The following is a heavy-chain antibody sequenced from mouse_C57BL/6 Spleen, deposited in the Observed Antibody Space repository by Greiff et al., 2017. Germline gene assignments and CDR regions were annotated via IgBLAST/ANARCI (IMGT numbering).Heavy chain of an antibody. CDR1: GYTFTSYT. V-gene: IGHV1-4*01. CDR2: INPSSGYT. J-gene: IGHJ3*01. D-gene: IGHD2-2*01. Sequence: QVQLPQSGAELARPGASVKMSCKASGYTFTSYTMHWVKQRPGQGLEWIGYINPSSGYTKYNQKFKDKAPLTADKSSTTAYMQLSSLTSEDSAGYYCARSPDLRWLFACGGGGPLVTVS. CDR3: ARSPDLRWLFAC.